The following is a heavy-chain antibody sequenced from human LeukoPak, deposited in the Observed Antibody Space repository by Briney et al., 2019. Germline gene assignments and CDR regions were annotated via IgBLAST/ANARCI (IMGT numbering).Heavy chain of an antibody. V-gene: IGHV3-11*05. CDR3: ARVAPWFGELSYFDY. CDR1: GFSFSDHY. D-gene: IGHD3-10*01. CDR2: ISSSSSYT. J-gene: IGHJ4*02. Sequence: GSLRLSCAASGFSFSDHYMSWIRQAPGKGLEWVSYISSSSSYTNYADSVKGRFTISRDSAKNSLYLQMNSLRAEDTAVYYCARVAPWFGELSYFDYWGQGTLVTVSS.